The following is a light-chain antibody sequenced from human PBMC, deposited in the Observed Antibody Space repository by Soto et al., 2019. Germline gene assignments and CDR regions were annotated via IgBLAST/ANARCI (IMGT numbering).Light chain of an antibody. CDR2: GAS. J-gene: IGKJ2*01. V-gene: IGKV3-15*01. Sequence: EIVMTQSPATLSVYPGERATLSCRASQSVSSNLAWYQQQPGQAPRVLIYGASTRATGIPARFSGSGSGTEFTLTISTLQSEDFAVYYCQQYNNWPPYTFGQGTKVDIK. CDR1: QSVSSN. CDR3: QQYNNWPPYT.